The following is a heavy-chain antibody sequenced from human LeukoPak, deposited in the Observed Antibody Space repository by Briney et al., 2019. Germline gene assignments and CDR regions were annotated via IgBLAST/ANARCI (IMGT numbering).Heavy chain of an antibody. V-gene: IGHV4-31*11. Sequence: SETLSLTCAVYGGSFSGYYWSWIRQHPGKGLEWIGYIYYSGSTYCNPSLKSRVTISVDTSKNQFSLKLSSVTAADTAVYYCAREFPDGSGSPLTVYFDYWGQGTLVTVSS. CDR3: AREFPDGSGSPLTVYFDY. CDR2: IYYSGST. D-gene: IGHD3-10*01. J-gene: IGHJ4*02. CDR1: GGSFSGYY.